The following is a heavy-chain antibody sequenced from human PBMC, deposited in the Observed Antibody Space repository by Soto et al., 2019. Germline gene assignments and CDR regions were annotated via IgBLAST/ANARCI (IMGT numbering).Heavy chain of an antibody. Sequence: GGSLRLSCAASGFTFSSYGMHWVRQAPGKGLEWVAVISYDGSNKYYADSVKGRFTISRDNSKNTLYLQMNSLRAEDTAVYYCAKALSLGSAFDIWGQGTMVTVSS. J-gene: IGHJ3*02. CDR1: GFTFSSYG. D-gene: IGHD7-27*01. CDR3: AKALSLGSAFDI. CDR2: ISYDGSNK. V-gene: IGHV3-30*18.